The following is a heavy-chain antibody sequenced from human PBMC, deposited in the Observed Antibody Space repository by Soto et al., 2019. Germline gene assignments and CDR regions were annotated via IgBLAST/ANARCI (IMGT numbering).Heavy chain of an antibody. CDR2: ISLSSSTI. J-gene: IGHJ6*03. CDR3: ARDSRNYYYYMDV. CDR1: GFTFSSYN. V-gene: IGHV3-48*01. Sequence: EVQLVESGGGLVQPGGSLRLSCAASGFTFSSYNMNWVRQAPGNGLEWISDISLSSSTIFYADSVKGRFTISRDNAKNSLYLQMNSLRAEDTAVYYCARDSRNYYYYMDVWGNVTTVTVSS.